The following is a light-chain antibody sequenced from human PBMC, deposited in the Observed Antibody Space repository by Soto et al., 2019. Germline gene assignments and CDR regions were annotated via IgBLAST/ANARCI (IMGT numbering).Light chain of an antibody. J-gene: IGKJ5*01. Sequence: EIVLAQSPGTLSLPRGERATLSCRASQSFSSRKIAWFQQKPGQATRLIIYDASSRANGIPARFSGSGSGTDFALTLSRLESDDFALYYCQQYAEGRPITFGRGTRLEIK. CDR2: DAS. CDR3: QQYAEGRPIT. CDR1: QSFSSRK. V-gene: IGKV3-20*01.